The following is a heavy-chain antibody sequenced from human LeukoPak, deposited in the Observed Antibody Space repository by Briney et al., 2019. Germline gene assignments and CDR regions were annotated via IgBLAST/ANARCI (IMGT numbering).Heavy chain of an antibody. J-gene: IGHJ3*02. CDR3: ARESHLYSSATMKAFDI. CDR2: IYYSGST. D-gene: IGHD6-19*01. Sequence: SETLSPTCTVSGGSISSYYWSWIRQPPGKGLEWIGYIYYSGSTNYNPSLKSRVTISIDTSKNQFSLKLSSVTAADTAVYYCARESHLYSSATMKAFDIWGQGTMVTVSS. V-gene: IGHV4-59*01. CDR1: GGSISSYY.